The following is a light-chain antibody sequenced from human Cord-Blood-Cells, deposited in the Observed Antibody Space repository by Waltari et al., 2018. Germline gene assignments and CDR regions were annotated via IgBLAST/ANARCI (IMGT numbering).Light chain of an antibody. CDR1: SSDGGRYNL. J-gene: IGLJ1*01. Sequence: QSALTQPASVSGSPGPSITIPCPGTSSDGGRYNLLSWYQQHPGKAPKLMIYEGSKRPSGVSNRFSGSKSGNTASLTISGLQAEDEADYYCCSYAGSSTYVFGTGTKVTVL. V-gene: IGLV2-23*01. CDR2: EGS. CDR3: CSYAGSSTYV.